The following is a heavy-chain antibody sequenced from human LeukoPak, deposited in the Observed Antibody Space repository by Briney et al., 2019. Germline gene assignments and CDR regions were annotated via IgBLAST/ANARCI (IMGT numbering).Heavy chain of an antibody. CDR1: GYTFTSYG. Sequence: ASVKVSCKASGYTFTSYGISWVRQAPGQGLEWMGWISAYNGNTNYAQKLQGRVTKTTDTSTSTAYMELRSLRSDDTAVYYCARTPGGDYVWGSYRYTLPSPPFDYWGQGTLVTVSS. CDR3: ARTPGGDYVWGSYRYTLPSPPFDY. J-gene: IGHJ4*02. V-gene: IGHV1-18*01. CDR2: ISAYNGNT. D-gene: IGHD3-16*02.